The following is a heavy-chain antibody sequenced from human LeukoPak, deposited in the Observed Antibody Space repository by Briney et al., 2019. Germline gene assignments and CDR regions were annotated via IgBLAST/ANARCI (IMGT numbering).Heavy chain of an antibody. CDR3: ARGRSTYYDILTGCLFDY. CDR1: GESFSGYY. J-gene: IGHJ4*02. Sequence: SETLSLTCAVYGESFSGYYWSWIRQPPGKGLEWIGEINHSGSTNYNPSLKSRVTISVDTSKNQFSLKRSSVTAPDTAVYYCARGRSTYYDILTGCLFDYWGQGTLVTVSS. CDR2: INHSGST. D-gene: IGHD3-9*01. V-gene: IGHV4-34*01.